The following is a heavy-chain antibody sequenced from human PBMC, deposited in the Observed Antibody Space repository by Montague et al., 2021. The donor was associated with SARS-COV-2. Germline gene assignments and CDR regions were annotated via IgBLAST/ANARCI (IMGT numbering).Heavy chain of an antibody. Sequence: SDTLSLTCTIHGGSFSGGSFSGFYWNWVRQAPGKGLEWIGEINDSGSTHYKPSLRSRVTITVDKSDNQLSLSLRSVTAADTGGYYCARDASSSRWLRGRERYHFYPMDVWGQGTTVTVSS. J-gene: IGHJ6*02. CDR2: INDSGST. V-gene: IGHV4-34*01. D-gene: IGHD1-1*01. CDR1: GGSFSGFY. CDR3: ARDASSSRWLRGRERYHFYPMDV.